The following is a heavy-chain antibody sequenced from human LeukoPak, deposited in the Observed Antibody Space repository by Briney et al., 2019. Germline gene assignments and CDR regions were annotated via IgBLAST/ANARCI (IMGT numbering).Heavy chain of an antibody. CDR3: ARDREEQQLMNWFDP. Sequence: GASVKVSCKASGYTFTSYYMHWVRQAPGQGLEWMGIINPSGGSTSYAQKFQGRVTMTRDTPTSTVYMELSSLRSEDTAVYYCARDREEQQLMNWFDPWGQGTLVTVSS. J-gene: IGHJ5*02. CDR2: INPSGGST. D-gene: IGHD6-13*01. V-gene: IGHV1-46*01. CDR1: GYTFTSYY.